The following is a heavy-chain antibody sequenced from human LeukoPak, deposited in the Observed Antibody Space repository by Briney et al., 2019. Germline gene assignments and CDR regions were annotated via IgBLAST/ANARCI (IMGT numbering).Heavy chain of an antibody. D-gene: IGHD6-13*01. CDR3: ARDLIAAEGNDY. CDR1: GYTFTGYY. V-gene: IGHV1-2*02. Sequence: GASVKVSCKASGYTFTGYYMHWVRQAPGQGLEWMGWINPNSGGTNYAQIFQGRVTMTRDTSISTAYMGLSGLRSDDTAVYYCARDLIAAEGNDYWGQGTLVTVSS. J-gene: IGHJ4*02. CDR2: INPNSGGT.